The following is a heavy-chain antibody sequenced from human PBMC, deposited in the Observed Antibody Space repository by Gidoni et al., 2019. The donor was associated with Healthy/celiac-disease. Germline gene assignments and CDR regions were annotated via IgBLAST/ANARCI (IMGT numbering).Heavy chain of an antibody. D-gene: IGHD2-15*01. CDR2: IWYDGSNK. CDR3: ASIGYCSGGSCRYPNVPIDY. Sequence: QVQLVESGGGVVEPGRSLRLSCAASGFTFSSYGMHWVRQAPGKGLEWVAVIWYDGSNKYYADSVKGRFTISRDNSKNTLYLQMNSLRAEDTAVYYCASIGYCSGGSCRYPNVPIDYWGQGTLVTVSS. J-gene: IGHJ4*02. V-gene: IGHV3-33*01. CDR1: GFTFSSYG.